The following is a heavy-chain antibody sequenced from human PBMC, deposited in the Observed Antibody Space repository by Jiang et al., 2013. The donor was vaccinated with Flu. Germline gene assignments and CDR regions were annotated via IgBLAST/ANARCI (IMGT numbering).Heavy chain of an antibody. CDR2: ISGSGGST. Sequence: SAISGSGGSTYYADSVKGRFTISRDNSKNTLYLQMNSLRAEDTAVYYCAKDGYDYGDYLRWYGMDVVGPKGPRSPSP. D-gene: IGHD4-17*01. V-gene: IGHV3-23*01. J-gene: IGHJ6*02. CDR3: AKDGYDYGDYLRWYGMDV.